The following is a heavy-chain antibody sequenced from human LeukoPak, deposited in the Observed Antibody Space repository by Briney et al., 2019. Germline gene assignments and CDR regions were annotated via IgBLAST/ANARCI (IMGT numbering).Heavy chain of an antibody. V-gene: IGHV3-7*01. CDR1: GFTFSDYW. D-gene: IGHD6-13*01. CDR3: AKVVRQQLAQGGMDV. Sequence: PGDSLRLSCAASGFTFSDYWIIWFRQAPGKGLEWVGHINQDGSVKDYVDSVKGRFTISRDNANKFSFLQMNSLRAEDTAVYYCAKVVRQQLAQGGMDVWGQGTTVTVSS. J-gene: IGHJ6*02. CDR2: INQDGSVK.